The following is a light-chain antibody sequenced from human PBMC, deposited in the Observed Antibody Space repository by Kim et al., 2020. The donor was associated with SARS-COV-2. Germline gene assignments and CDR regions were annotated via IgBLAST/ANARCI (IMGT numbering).Light chain of an antibody. CDR1: QSGDSYF. V-gene: IGKV3-20*01. Sequence: APGERATLALRASQSGDSYFIAWYQQKPGQVPSLLISGASSRATGIPDRFSGSGAVTDFTLTISRLEPEDFALYYCQQDARAPLTCGGGTKVDIK. CDR2: GAS. J-gene: IGKJ4*01. CDR3: QQDARAPLT.